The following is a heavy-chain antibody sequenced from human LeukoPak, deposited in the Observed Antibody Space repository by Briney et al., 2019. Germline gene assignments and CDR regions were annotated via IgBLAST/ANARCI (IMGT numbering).Heavy chain of an antibody. CDR3: ARDYDSSGYYYSGDDAFDI. Sequence: ASVKVSCKASGYTFTSYDINWVRQATGQGLEWMGWMNPNSGNTGYAQKFQGRVTMTRNTSISTAYMELSSLRSEDTAVYYCARDYDSSGYYYSGDDAFDIWGQGTMVTVSS. CDR2: MNPNSGNT. J-gene: IGHJ3*02. V-gene: IGHV1-8*01. D-gene: IGHD3-22*01. CDR1: GYTFTSYD.